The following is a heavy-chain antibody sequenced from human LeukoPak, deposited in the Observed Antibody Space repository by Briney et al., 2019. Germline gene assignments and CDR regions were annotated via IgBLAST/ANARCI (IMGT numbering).Heavy chain of an antibody. D-gene: IGHD3-22*01. V-gene: IGHV3-74*01. CDR1: GFTFSSYW. CDR2: INTDGSTT. CDR3: ARSSGYLDY. J-gene: IGHJ4*02. Sequence: GGSLRLSCAASGFTFSSYWMHWARQAPGKGLVWVSHINTDGSTTNYADSVKGRFTISRDNAKNTLYLQINSLRGEDTAVYYCARSSGYLDYWGQGTPVTVSS.